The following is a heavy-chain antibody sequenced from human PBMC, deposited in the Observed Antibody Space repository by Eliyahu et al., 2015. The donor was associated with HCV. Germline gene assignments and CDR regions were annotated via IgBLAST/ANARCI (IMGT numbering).Heavy chain of an antibody. V-gene: IGHV4-59*01. J-gene: IGHJ4*02. CDR3: AREIGGYSSGWWFDY. Sequence: QVQLQESGPGLVKPSETLSLTCTVSGGSXSSYYWSWIRQPPGKGLEWIGYIYYSGSTNYNPPLKSRVTISVDTSKNQFSLKLSSVTAADTAVYYCAREIGGYSSGWWFDYWGQGTLVTVSS. D-gene: IGHD6-19*01. CDR2: IYYSGST. CDR1: GGSXSSYY.